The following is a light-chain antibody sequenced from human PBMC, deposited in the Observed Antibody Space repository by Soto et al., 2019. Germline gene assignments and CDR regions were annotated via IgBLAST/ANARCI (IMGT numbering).Light chain of an antibody. Sequence: SRRTQSPTSLSASVGDRVTIPCQASQDISNYLNWYQQKPGKAPKLLIYDASNLETGVPSRFSGSGSGTDFTFTISSLEPEDIGAYYCLQSVQLLTFGEGTKVDIK. J-gene: IGKJ4*01. V-gene: IGKV1-33*01. CDR3: LQSVQLLT. CDR2: DAS. CDR1: QDISNY.